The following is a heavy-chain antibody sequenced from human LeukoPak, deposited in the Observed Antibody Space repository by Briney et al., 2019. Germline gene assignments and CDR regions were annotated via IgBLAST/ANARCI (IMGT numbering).Heavy chain of an antibody. J-gene: IGHJ4*02. CDR1: GFTFSSYA. Sequence: GGSLRLSCAASGFTFSSYAMNWVRQAPGRGLEWVSVIYSGGGTYYADSVKGRFTISRDSSKNTLYLQMNSLRAEDTAVYYCARGPKGKYYFDYWGQGTLVTVSS. V-gene: IGHV3-53*01. CDR2: IYSGGGT. CDR3: ARGPKGKYYFDY.